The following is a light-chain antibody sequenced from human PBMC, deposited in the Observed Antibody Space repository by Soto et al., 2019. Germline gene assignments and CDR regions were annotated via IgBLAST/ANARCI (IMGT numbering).Light chain of an antibody. CDR2: DVN. CDR1: SSDIGGYNF. Sequence: QPVLTQPASVSGSPGQSVTISCAGTSSDIGGYNFVSWYQQHPGKAPKLMIYDVNQRPSGVSHRFSGSKSYNTASLTISGLQSEDEADYYCSSYAIGNIVLFGGGTKVTVL. CDR3: SSYAIGNIVL. J-gene: IGLJ2*01. V-gene: IGLV2-14*03.